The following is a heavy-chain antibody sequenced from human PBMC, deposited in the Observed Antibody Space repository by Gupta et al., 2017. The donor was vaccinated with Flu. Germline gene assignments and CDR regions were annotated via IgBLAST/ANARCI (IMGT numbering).Heavy chain of an antibody. J-gene: IGHJ4*02. CDR2: IDPTDSYS. V-gene: IGHV5-10-1*01. CDR3: ARAPGFTDY. Sequence: EVQLVQSGAEVKKPGESLRISCKGSGYNFSSYWISWVRQMPGKGLEWMGRIDPTDSYSNYSPSFQGHVTISADKSSSTAYLQWSSLKASDTAMYFCARAPGFTDYWGQGTLVTVSS. CDR1: GYNFSSYW.